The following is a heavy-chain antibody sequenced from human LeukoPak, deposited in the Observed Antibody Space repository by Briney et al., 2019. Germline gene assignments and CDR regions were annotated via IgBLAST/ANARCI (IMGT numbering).Heavy chain of an antibody. CDR3: AKDLFSYSSGGFFDY. Sequence: PGGSLRLSCAASGFTFSSYGMHWVRQAPGKGLEWVAFIRYDGSNKYYADSVKGRFTISRDNSKNTLYLQMNSLRAEDTAVYYCAKDLFSYSSGGFFDYWGQGTLVTVSS. D-gene: IGHD6-19*01. J-gene: IGHJ4*02. CDR2: IRYDGSNK. V-gene: IGHV3-30*02. CDR1: GFTFSSYG.